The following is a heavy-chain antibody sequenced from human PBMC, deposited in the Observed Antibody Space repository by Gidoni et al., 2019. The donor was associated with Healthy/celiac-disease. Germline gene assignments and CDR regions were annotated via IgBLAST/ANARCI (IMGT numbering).Heavy chain of an antibody. CDR1: GFSLSTSGVG. D-gene: IGHD3-3*01. V-gene: IGHV2-5*01. CDR2: IYWNDDK. Sequence: QIALKESGPTLVKPTQTLPLTCAFPGFSLSTSGVGVGWIRPPPGKALEWLALIYWNDDKRYSPSPKSRLTITKDTSKNQVVLTTTNMDPVDTATYDCAHRPPPRYDFWSGYYTDWYFDLWGRGTLVTASS. CDR3: AHRPPPRYDFWSGYYTDWYFDL. J-gene: IGHJ2*01.